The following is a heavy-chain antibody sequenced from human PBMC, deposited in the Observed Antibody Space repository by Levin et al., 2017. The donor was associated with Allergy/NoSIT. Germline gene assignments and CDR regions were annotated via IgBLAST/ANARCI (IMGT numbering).Heavy chain of an antibody. V-gene: IGHV5-51*01. Sequence: PGGSLRLSCQVSGSRFKDYYIGWVRQMPGNGLEWVGVIYPGDSETTYSPSFEGQVTISADKSSSTAYLQWSSLKASDTAIYYCARQGYYYEVFDYWGQGTLVTVSS. J-gene: IGHJ4*02. CDR3: ARQGYYYEVFDY. D-gene: IGHD3-22*01. CDR2: IYPGDSET. CDR1: GSRFKDYY.